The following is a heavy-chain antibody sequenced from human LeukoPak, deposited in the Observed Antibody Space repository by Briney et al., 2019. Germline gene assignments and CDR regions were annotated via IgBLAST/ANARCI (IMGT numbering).Heavy chain of an antibody. V-gene: IGHV3-74*03. D-gene: IGHD5-18*01. J-gene: IGHJ4*02. CDR2: IHSDGSSR. CDR3: ARDDTAPGIIFDY. Sequence: GGSLRLSCAASGFTFSSYWMHWVRQAPGKGLVWVSRIHSDGSSRKYADSVRGRFTISRDNAKKTLYLQMNSLRAEDTAVYFCARDDTAPGIIFDYWGQGTLVTVSS. CDR1: GFTFSSYW.